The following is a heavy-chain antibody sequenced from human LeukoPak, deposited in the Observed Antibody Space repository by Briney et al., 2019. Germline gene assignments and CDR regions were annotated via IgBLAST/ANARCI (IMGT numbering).Heavy chain of an antibody. J-gene: IGHJ5*01. Sequence: SQTLSLTCAVSGDRVSSNTASWNWIRQSPSGGLEWLGRTYYRSTWSNDYAHSVTGRIIINPDTSKNEFSLQLNSVTPEDTGVYYCARDPDSGNEWGPFDSWGQGTLVTVSS. CDR1: GDRVSSNTAS. CDR2: TYYRSTWSN. CDR3: ARDPDSGNEWGPFDS. D-gene: IGHD1-1*01. V-gene: IGHV6-1*01.